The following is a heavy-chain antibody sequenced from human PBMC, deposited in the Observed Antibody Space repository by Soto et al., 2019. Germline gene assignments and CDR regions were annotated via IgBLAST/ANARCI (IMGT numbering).Heavy chain of an antibody. D-gene: IGHD3-3*01. Sequence: QVQLVESGGGVVQPGRSLRLSCAASGFTFSSYGMHWVRQAPGKGLEWVAVIWYDGSNKYYTDSVKGRFTISRDNSKNTLYLQMNSLRAEDTAVYYCARGRYDFWSEYQPYYHYGMGVWGQGTTVTVSS. CDR3: ARGRYDFWSEYQPYYHYGMGV. J-gene: IGHJ6*02. V-gene: IGHV3-33*01. CDR1: GFTFSSYG. CDR2: IWYDGSNK.